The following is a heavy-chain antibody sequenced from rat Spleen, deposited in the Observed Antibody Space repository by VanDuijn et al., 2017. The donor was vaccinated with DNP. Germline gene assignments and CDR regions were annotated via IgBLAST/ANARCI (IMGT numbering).Heavy chain of an antibody. CDR1: GFSLTNYG. CDR3: ARSHYSNYNYYIMDA. J-gene: IGHJ4*01. V-gene: IGHV2-13*01. D-gene: IGHD1-2*01. CDR2: IWGDGST. Sequence: QVQLKESGPGLVQPSQTMSLTCTVSGFSLTNYGVIWVRQSPGKGLEWMGGIWGDGSTNYNSALKSRLSISRDTSKSQVFLKMSSLKTEDTATYYCARSHYSNYNYYIMDAWGQGASVTVSS.